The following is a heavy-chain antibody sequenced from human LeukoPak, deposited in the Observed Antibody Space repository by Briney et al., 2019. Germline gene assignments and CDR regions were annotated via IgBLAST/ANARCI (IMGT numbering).Heavy chain of an antibody. Sequence: PGGSLRLSCVASGFAFGSYEMSWVRQAPGKGLEWVSFISGDGRAIHYADSVRGRFTIPADNARDSVFPQMNSLRAEDTAVYYCATSLSGWFGPSAYYCGQGTLVTVSS. CDR2: ISGDGRAI. V-gene: IGHV3-48*03. J-gene: IGHJ4*02. D-gene: IGHD6-19*01. CDR3: ATSLSGWFGPSAYY. CDR1: GFAFGSYE.